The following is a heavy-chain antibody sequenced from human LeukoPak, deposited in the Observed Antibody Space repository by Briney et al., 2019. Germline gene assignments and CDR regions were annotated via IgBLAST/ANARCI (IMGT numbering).Heavy chain of an antibody. V-gene: IGHV4-34*01. CDR1: GGSFSGYY. Sequence: PSETLSLTCAVYGGSFSGYYWSWIRQPPGKGLEWIGEINHSGSTNYNPSLKSRVTISVDTSKNQFSLKLSSVTAADTAVYYCARGGDFWSGYYTQYYFDYWGQGTLVTVSS. CDR2: INHSGST. D-gene: IGHD3-3*01. J-gene: IGHJ4*02. CDR3: ARGGDFWSGYYTQYYFDY.